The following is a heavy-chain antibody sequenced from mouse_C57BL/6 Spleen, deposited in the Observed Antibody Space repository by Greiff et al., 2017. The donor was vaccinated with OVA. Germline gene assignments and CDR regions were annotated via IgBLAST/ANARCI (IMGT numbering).Heavy chain of an antibody. CDR2: ISNGGGST. Sequence: EVKLMESGGGLVQPGGSLKLSCAASGFTFSDYYMYWVRQTPEKRLEWVAYISNGGGSTYYPDTVKGRFTISRDNAKNTLYLQMSRLKSEDTAMYYCARHEEEPDYYAMDYWGQGTSVTVSS. CDR3: ARHEEEPDYYAMDY. V-gene: IGHV5-12*01. J-gene: IGHJ4*01. CDR1: GFTFSDYY.